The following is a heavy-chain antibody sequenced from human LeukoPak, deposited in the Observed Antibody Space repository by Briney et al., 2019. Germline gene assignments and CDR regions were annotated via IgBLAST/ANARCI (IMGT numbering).Heavy chain of an antibody. J-gene: IGHJ3*02. CDR2: INPNSGGT. CDR1: GYTFTGYY. V-gene: IGHV1-2*02. Sequence: ASVKVSCKASGYTFTGYYMHWVRQAPGQGREWMGWINPNSGGTNYAQKFQGRVTITRDTSISTAYMELSRLRSDDTAVYYCARVLQAQWLVPDDAFDIWGQGTMVTVSS. CDR3: ARVLQAQWLVPDDAFDI. D-gene: IGHD6-19*01.